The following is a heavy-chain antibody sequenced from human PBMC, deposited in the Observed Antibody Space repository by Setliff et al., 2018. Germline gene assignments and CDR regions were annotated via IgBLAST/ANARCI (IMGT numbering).Heavy chain of an antibody. Sequence: SETLSLTCTVSGGSISSGGYYWSWIRRHPGKGLEWIGYIYYSGSTYYNPSLKSRLTISVDTSKSQFSLRLSSVTAADTAMYYCARAITSKYYFEYWGQGTLVTVSS. CDR1: GGSISSGGYY. CDR2: IYYSGST. V-gene: IGHV4-31*03. J-gene: IGHJ4*02. D-gene: IGHD3-16*01. CDR3: ARAITSKYYFEY.